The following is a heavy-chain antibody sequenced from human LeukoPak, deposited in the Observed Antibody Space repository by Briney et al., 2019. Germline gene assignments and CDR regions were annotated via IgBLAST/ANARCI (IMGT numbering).Heavy chain of an antibody. V-gene: IGHV1-24*01. Sequence: ASVKVSCKVSGYTLTELSMHWVRQAPGKGLEWRGGFDPEDGETIYAQKFQGRVTMTEDTSTDTAYMELSSLRSEDTAVYYCATGMRELPDFDYWGQGTLVTVSS. CDR1: GYTLTELS. CDR2: FDPEDGET. CDR3: ATGMRELPDFDY. J-gene: IGHJ4*02. D-gene: IGHD1-26*01.